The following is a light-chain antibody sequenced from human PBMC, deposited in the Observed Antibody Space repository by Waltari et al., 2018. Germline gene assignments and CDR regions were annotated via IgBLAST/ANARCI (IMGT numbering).Light chain of an antibody. Sequence: DIQMTQSPSSLSASAGDTVTLTCRASQGIRTYLNWYQQKPGKAPKRLIYAASSLESGVPSRFSGSGSGTDFTLTISSLQPEDFATYYCLQYNSHPYSFGQGTKVEIK. CDR2: AAS. CDR3: LQYNSHPYS. CDR1: QGIRTY. V-gene: IGKV1-17*01. J-gene: IGKJ2*03.